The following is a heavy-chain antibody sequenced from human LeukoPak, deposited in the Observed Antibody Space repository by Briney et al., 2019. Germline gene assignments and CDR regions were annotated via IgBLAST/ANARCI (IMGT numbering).Heavy chain of an antibody. J-gene: IGHJ4*02. CDR3: ARVVGSGYDPVWDY. Sequence: TSQTLSLTCTVSGGSISSGDYYWSWIRQHPGKGLEWIGYIYYSGSTYYNPSLKSRVTISVDTSKNQFSLKLSSVTAADTAVYYCARVVGSGYDPVWDYWGQGTLVTVSS. CDR2: IYYSGST. V-gene: IGHV4-31*03. D-gene: IGHD5-12*01. CDR1: GGSISSGDYY.